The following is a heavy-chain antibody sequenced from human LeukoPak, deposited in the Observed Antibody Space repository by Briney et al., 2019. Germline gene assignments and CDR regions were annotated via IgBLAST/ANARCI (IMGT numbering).Heavy chain of an antibody. CDR3: ARLRGSVSGYFDY. CDR1: GYTFSSHG. Sequence: GRSLRLSCAVSGYTFSSHGMHWVRQAPGKGLEWVAAIWYDGSDKYYADSVKGRFTISRDNSKNMLYLQMDSLRAEDTALYYCARLRGSVSGYFDYWGQGTLVTVSA. CDR2: IWYDGSDK. J-gene: IGHJ4*02. D-gene: IGHD6-19*01. V-gene: IGHV3-33*01.